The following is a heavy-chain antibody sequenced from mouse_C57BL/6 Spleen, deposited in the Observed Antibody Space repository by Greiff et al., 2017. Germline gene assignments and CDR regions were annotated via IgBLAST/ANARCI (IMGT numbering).Heavy chain of an antibody. J-gene: IGHJ4*01. CDR2: IDPNSGGT. D-gene: IGHD2-2*01. CDR1: GYTFTSYW. Sequence: QVQLKQPGAELVKPGASVKLSCKASGYTFTSYWMHWVKQRPGRGLEWIGRIDPNSGGTKYNEKFKSKATLTVDKPSSTAYMQLSSLTSEDSAVYYCAREKVSTMVTTEAMDYWGQGTSVTVSS. CDR3: AREKVSTMVTTEAMDY. V-gene: IGHV1-72*01.